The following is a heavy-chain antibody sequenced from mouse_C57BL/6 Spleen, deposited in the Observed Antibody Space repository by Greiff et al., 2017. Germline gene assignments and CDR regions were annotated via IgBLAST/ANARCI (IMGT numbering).Heavy chain of an antibody. CDR2: INPSSGYT. D-gene: IGHD2-3*01. Sequence: QVQLQQSGAELARPGASVKMSCKASGYTFTSYTMHWVKQRPGQGLEWIGYINPSSGYTKDNQKVKDKSTLTADKSSSTAYMQLISLTSEDSAVYYCASSRLLGYFEVWGTGTTVTVSS. CDR3: ASSRLLGYFEV. CDR1: GYTFTSYT. V-gene: IGHV1-4*01. J-gene: IGHJ1*03.